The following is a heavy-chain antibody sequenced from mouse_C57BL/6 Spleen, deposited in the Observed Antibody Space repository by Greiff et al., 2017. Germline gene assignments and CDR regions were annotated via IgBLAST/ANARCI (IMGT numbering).Heavy chain of an antibody. V-gene: IGHV1-52*01. CDR1: GYTFTSYW. D-gene: IGHD1-1*01. Sequence: QVQLQQPGAELVRPGSSVKLSCKASGYTFTSYWMHWVKQRPIQGLEWIGNIDPSDSDTHYNQKFKDKATLTVDKSSSTAYMQLSSLTSEDSAVYYCARTYGSSYDWFAYWGQGTLVTVSA. CDR2: IDPSDSDT. CDR3: ARTYGSSYDWFAY. J-gene: IGHJ3*01.